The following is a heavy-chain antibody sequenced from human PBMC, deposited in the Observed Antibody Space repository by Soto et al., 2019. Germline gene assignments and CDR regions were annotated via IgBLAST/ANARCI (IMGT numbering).Heavy chain of an antibody. J-gene: IGHJ5*02. CDR3: ARGLGYCSGGRCYPKDKWFDP. D-gene: IGHD2-15*01. CDR2: INADNGNT. Sequence: GASVKVSCKASGYTFTSYAMHWVRQAPGQRLEWMGWINADNGNTKYAQKFQGRVTMTRDTSTSTAYMELSRLRSDDTAVYYCARGLGYCSGGRCYPKDKWFDPWGQGTLVTVS. CDR1: GYTFTSYA. V-gene: IGHV1-3*01.